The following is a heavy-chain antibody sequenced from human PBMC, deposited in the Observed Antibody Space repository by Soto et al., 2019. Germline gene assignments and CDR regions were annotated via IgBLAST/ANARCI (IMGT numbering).Heavy chain of an antibody. Sequence: GGSLRLSCAASGFTVSSNYMSWVRQAPGKGLEWVSVIYSGGSTYYADSVKGRFTISRDNSKNTLYLQMNSLIAEDTAVYYCASSYGRSGSYSYLGAFDIWGQGTMVTVSS. CDR1: GFTVSSNY. D-gene: IGHD3-10*01. CDR3: ASSYGRSGSYSYLGAFDI. V-gene: IGHV3-66*01. J-gene: IGHJ3*02. CDR2: IYSGGST.